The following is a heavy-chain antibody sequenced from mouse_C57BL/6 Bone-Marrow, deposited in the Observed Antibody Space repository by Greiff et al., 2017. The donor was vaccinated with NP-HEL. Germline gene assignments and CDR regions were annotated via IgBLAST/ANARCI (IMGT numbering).Heavy chain of an antibody. V-gene: IGHV1-66*01. Sequence: QVQLQQSGPELVKPGASVKISCKASGYSFTSYYIHWVKQRPGQGLEWIGWIYPGSGNTKYNEKFKGKATLTADTSSSTAYMQLSSLTSEDSAVYYCTNLELNYYAMDYWGQGTSVTVSS. CDR3: TNLELNYYAMDY. CDR2: IYPGSGNT. J-gene: IGHJ4*01. CDR1: GYSFTSYY.